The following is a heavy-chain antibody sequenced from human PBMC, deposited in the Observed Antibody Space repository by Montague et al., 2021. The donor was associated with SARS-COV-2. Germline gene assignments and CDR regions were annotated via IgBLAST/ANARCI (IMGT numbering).Heavy chain of an antibody. Sequence: ETLSLTCTVSGGSISSYYWSWIRQPPGKGLEWIGYIYYSGSTNYNPSLKSRVTISVDTSKNQFSLKLSSVTAADTAVYYCARDTEGYISSWYHDYWGQGTLVTVSS. V-gene: IGHV4-59*01. J-gene: IGHJ4*02. CDR1: GGSISSYY. D-gene: IGHD6-13*01. CDR3: ARDTEGYISSWYHDY. CDR2: IYYSGST.